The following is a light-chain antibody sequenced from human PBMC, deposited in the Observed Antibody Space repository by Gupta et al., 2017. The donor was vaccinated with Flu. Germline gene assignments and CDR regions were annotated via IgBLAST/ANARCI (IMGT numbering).Light chain of an antibody. CDR3: QQTFSKPPWT. V-gene: IGKV1-39*01. J-gene: IGKJ1*01. CDR2: GAS. CDR1: QTVMNY. Sequence: DVDVTQSPLSLSASIGDRVTIPCRTSQTVMNYFKCYQQKPGRAPTLLIHGASTLQSGVPSRFSGSGVCPAFTLTINGGQPEDAAVDYCQQTFSKPPWTFGQGTKVE.